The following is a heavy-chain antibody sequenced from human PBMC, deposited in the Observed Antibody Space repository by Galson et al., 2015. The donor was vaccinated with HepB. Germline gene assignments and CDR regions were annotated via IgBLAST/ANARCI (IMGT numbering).Heavy chain of an antibody. CDR3: ASGLVTIAVTTLFDY. D-gene: IGHD6-19*01. CDR1: GFTFSSYS. CDR2: ISSSSSTI. J-gene: IGHJ4*02. V-gene: IGHV3-48*02. Sequence: SLRLSCAASGFTFSSYSMNWVRQAPGKGLEWVSYISSSSSTIYYAHSVKGRFTISRANSKNSLYLQMNSLRDEDTAVYYCASGLVTIAVTTLFDYWGQGTLVTVSS.